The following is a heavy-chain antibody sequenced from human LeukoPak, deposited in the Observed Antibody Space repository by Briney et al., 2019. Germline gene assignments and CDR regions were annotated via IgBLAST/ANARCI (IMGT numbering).Heavy chain of an antibody. J-gene: IGHJ4*02. CDR2: ISDDGSKK. D-gene: IGHD3-22*01. CDR3: ARAAPRSDSSRRNYFDY. Sequence: GGSLRLSCAASGFTFGTYAMHWVRQAPGKGLEWVALISDDGSKKYYADSVKGRFTISRDNSENTLYVQMNTLRDEDTAVYYCARAAPRSDSSRRNYFDYWGRGALVTVSS. CDR1: GFTFGTYA. V-gene: IGHV3-30*04.